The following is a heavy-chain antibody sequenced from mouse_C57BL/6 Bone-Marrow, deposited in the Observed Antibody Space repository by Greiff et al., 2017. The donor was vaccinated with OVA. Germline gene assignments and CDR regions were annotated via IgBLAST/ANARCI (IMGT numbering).Heavy chain of an antibody. CDR2: IYPGSGNT. Sequence: QVQLQQSGAEVVRPGASVKLSCKASGYTFTDHYLNWVKQRPGQGLEWIARIYPGSGNTYYNGKFKGKATLTAEKSSNTAYMQLSSLTSEDSAVYFCARDDGYFFEYWGQGTTLTVSS. D-gene: IGHD2-3*01. J-gene: IGHJ2*01. CDR1: GYTFTDHY. V-gene: IGHV1-76*01. CDR3: ARDDGYFFEY.